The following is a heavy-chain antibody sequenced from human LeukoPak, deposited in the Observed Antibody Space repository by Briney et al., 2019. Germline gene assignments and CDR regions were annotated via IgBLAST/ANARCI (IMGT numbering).Heavy chain of an antibody. CDR3: VRGNYNFDY. V-gene: IGHV6-1*01. Sequence: SQTLSLTCAISGESVSSTGASWNWIRQSPSRGLEWLGRTYYRSQWYYEYALSVKSRIIVAPDISKNQFSLQLNSVTPEDTAVYYCVRGNYNFDYWGQGSLVTVSS. D-gene: IGHD5-24*01. CDR1: GESVSSTGAS. CDR2: TYYRSQWYY. J-gene: IGHJ4*02.